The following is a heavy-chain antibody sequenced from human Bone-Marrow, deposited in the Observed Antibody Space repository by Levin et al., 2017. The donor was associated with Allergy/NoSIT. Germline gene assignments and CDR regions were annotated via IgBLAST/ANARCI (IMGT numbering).Heavy chain of an antibody. Sequence: LSLTCAASGFTFSTYWMAWVRQAPGKGLEWVAILKQDGSQKYYVDSVKGRFTISRDNAKNSLYLQMNSLRPDDTTVYYCATDYHSYARDWGQGTLITVSS. V-gene: IGHV3-7*01. CDR2: LKQDGSQK. CDR3: ATDYHSYARD. D-gene: IGHD2-21*01. J-gene: IGHJ4*02. CDR1: GFTFSTYW.